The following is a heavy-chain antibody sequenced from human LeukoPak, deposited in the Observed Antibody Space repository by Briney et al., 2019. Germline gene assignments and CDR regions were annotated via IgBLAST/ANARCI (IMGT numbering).Heavy chain of an antibody. V-gene: IGHV4-59*01. J-gene: IGHJ4*02. D-gene: IGHD5-18*01. CDR2: IYYSGST. CDR3: ARYGYSYGKQGFDY. Sequence: SGPTLVKPSETLSLTCTVSGGSITNYYWSWIRQPPGKGLEWIGYIYYSGSTKYKSSLKSRVTISVDTSKNQFSLKLSSVTAADTAVYYCARYGYSYGKQGFDYWGQGTLVTVSS. CDR1: GGSITNYY.